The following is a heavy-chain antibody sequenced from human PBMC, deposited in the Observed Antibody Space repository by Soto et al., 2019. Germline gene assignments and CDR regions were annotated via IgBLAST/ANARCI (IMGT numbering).Heavy chain of an antibody. CDR1: GGSISSGGYY. V-gene: IGHV4-31*03. CDR3: ARGRIQLWPDY. CDR2: IYYSGST. J-gene: IGHJ4*02. Sequence: SETLSLTCTVSGGSISSGGYYWSWIRQHPGKGLEWIGYIYYSGSTYYNPSLKSRVTISVDTSKNQFSLKLSSVTAADTAVYYCARGRIQLWPDYWGQGTLVTVSS. D-gene: IGHD5-18*01.